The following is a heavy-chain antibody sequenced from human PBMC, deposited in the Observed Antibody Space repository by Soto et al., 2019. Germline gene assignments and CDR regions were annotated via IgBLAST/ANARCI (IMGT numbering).Heavy chain of an antibody. CDR1: GFTVSSNY. V-gene: IGHV3-66*01. J-gene: IGHJ4*02. D-gene: IGHD2-8*01. CDR3: ARVTVLMVYAIEGFDY. CDR2: IYSGGST. Sequence: EVQLVESGGGLVQPGGSLRLSCAASGFTVSSNYMSWVRQAPGKGLEWVSVIYSGGSTYYADSVKGRFTISRDNSKNTLYLQMNSLRAEDKAVYYCARVTVLMVYAIEGFDYWGQGTLVTVSS.